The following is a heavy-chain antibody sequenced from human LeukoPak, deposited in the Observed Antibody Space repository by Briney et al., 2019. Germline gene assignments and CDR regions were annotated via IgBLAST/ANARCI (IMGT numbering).Heavy chain of an antibody. CDR1: GGSISTFY. CDR3: AREGYSGYASFDY. CDR2: IYTRGNT. V-gene: IGHV4-4*07. D-gene: IGHD5-12*01. Sequence: SETLSLTCTVSGGSISTFYWSWIRQPAGKGLEWIGHIYTRGNTNYNPSLKSRVTMSIDTSKNQFSLRLTSVTAADTAVYYCAREGYSGYASFDYWGQGTLVTVSS. J-gene: IGHJ4*02.